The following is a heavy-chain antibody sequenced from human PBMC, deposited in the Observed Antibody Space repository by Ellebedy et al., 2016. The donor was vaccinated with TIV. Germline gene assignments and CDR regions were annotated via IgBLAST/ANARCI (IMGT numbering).Heavy chain of an antibody. Sequence: GGSLRLSXVASGFRFSDYFMAWIRQALGKGLEWASDISGGSGSAKYADSLKGRFTISRDNLKNSLYLQMNSLRVEDTALYYCARLRRRSSYYDSSGYFPDYWGQGALVTVSS. J-gene: IGHJ4*02. CDR1: GFRFSDYF. CDR3: ARLRRRSSYYDSSGYFPDY. CDR2: ISGGSGSA. V-gene: IGHV3-11*06. D-gene: IGHD3-22*01.